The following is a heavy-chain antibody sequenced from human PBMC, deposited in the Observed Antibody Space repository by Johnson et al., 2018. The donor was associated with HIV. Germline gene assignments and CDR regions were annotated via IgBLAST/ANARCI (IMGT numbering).Heavy chain of an antibody. V-gene: IGHV3-11*04. J-gene: IGHJ3*02. CDR2: IASSDSPI. D-gene: IGHD1-26*01. CDR1: GFTFSDYY. CDR3: AKDARTRWELEPDAFDI. Sequence: AASGFTFSDYYMSWIRQAPGKGLEWVSYIASSDSPIYYADSVKGRFTISRDNAKNSLYLQMNSLRAEDTAVYYCAKDARTRWELEPDAFDIWGQGTMVTVSS.